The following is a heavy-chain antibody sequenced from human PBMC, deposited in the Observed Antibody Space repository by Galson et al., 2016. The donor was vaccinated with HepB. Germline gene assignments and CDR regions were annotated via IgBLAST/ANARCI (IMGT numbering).Heavy chain of an antibody. CDR2: TSLYNGHT. Sequence: SVKVSCKASGYPFMDFGVNWVRQAPGQGLEWMGGTSLYNGHTTYAQKFQDRVTMTIDTSTTTAYMEQRSLRSDDTAVYFCARRGRGETRYYFYGMDVWGQGTTIIVSS. CDR1: GYPFMDFG. J-gene: IGHJ6*02. CDR3: ARRGRGETRYYFYGMDV. V-gene: IGHV1-18*01. D-gene: IGHD3-10*01.